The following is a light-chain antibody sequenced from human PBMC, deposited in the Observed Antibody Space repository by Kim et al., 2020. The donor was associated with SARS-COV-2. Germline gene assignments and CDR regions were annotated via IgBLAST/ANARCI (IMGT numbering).Light chain of an antibody. CDR2: GAS. V-gene: IGKV3-15*01. J-gene: IGKJ4*01. CDR1: QSVSRN. Sequence: LSPGERTTLSCRASQSVSRNVAWYQQKPGQAPRLLIYGASTSATGIPTRFSGSGSGTEFTLTISSLQSEDFAVYYCQQYNNWPLTFGGGTKVDIK. CDR3: QQYNNWPLT.